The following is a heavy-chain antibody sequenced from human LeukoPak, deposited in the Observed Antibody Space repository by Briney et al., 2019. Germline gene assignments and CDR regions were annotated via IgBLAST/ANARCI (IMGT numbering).Heavy chain of an antibody. CDR1: GFTVSSNY. Sequence: PGGSLRLSCAASGFTVSSNYMSWVSQAPGKGLEWVSVIYSGGSTYYADSVKGRFTISRDNSKNTLYLQMNSLRAEDTAVYYCAEDGEYQLLRRYFDYWGQGTLVTVSS. CDR3: AEDGEYQLLRRYFDY. D-gene: IGHD2-2*01. CDR2: IYSGGST. V-gene: IGHV3-53*01. J-gene: IGHJ4*02.